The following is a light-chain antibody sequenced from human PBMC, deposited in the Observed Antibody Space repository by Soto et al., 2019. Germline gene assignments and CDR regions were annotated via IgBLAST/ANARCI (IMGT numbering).Light chain of an antibody. CDR1: QSISKW. J-gene: IGKJ1*01. V-gene: IGKV1-5*01. Sequence: DIQMTQSPSTLSAFVGDRVTITCRASQSISKWLVWYQQKPGKAPKVLIFDASILASGVPSRFSGSGSGTEFTLTISSLQPDDFATYYCQQYNDYSTWTFGQGTTVEIK. CDR2: DAS. CDR3: QQYNDYSTWT.